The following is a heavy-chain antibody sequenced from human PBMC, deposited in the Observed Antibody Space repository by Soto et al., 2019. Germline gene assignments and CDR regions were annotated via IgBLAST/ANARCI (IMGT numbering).Heavy chain of an antibody. V-gene: IGHV3-30-3*01. D-gene: IGHD2-2*01. Sequence: PGGSLRLSCAASGFTFSSYAMHWVRQAPGKGLEWVAVISYDGSNKYYADSVKGRFTISRDNSKNTLYLQMNSLRAEDTAVYYCASLVVPAAPSMDYYYYGMDVWGQGTTVTVSS. J-gene: IGHJ6*02. CDR3: ASLVVPAAPSMDYYYYGMDV. CDR2: ISYDGSNK. CDR1: GFTFSSYA.